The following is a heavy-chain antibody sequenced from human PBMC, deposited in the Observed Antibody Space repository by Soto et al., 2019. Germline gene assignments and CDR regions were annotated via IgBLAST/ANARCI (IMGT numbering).Heavy chain of an antibody. CDR1: GFTFSSYA. CDR2: ISGSGGDT. J-gene: IGHJ5*02. Sequence: EVQLLEAGGGSVQPGGSLRLSCAASGFTFSSYAMTWVRQAPGKGLEWVSAISGSGGDTYYADSVKGRFTISRDNSRNTLYLPMNSLRAEDTAVDYGASGSGSYPKYNWFDPWGQGTLVTVSS. V-gene: IGHV3-23*01. CDR3: ASGSGSYPKYNWFDP. D-gene: IGHD3-10*01.